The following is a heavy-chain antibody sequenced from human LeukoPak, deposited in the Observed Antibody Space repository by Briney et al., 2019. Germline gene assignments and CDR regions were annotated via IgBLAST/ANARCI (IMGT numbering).Heavy chain of an antibody. Sequence: GASVKVSCKASGGTFSSYAISWVRLAPGQGLEWMGGIIPIFGTANYAQKFQGRVTITTDESTSTAYMELSSLRSEDTAVCYCARDQGALAYCGGDCYTGAFDIWGQGTMVTVSS. D-gene: IGHD2-21*02. CDR1: GGTFSSYA. CDR3: ARDQGALAYCGGDCYTGAFDI. J-gene: IGHJ3*02. CDR2: IIPIFGTA. V-gene: IGHV1-69*05.